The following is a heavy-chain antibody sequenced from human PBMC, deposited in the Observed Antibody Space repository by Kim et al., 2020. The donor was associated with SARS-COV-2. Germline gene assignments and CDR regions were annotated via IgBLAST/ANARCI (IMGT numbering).Heavy chain of an antibody. CDR1: GFTFSSYE. V-gene: IGHV3-48*03. CDR2: ISSSGSTI. Sequence: GGSLRLSCAASGFTFSSYEMNWVRQAPGKGLEWVSYISSSGSTIYYADSVKGRFTISRDNAKNSLYLQMNSLRAEDTAVYYCAILGVGYCSSTSCYRAGIAARPSFDYWGQGTLVTVSS. D-gene: IGHD2-2*01. J-gene: IGHJ4*02. CDR3: AILGVGYCSSTSCYRAGIAARPSFDY.